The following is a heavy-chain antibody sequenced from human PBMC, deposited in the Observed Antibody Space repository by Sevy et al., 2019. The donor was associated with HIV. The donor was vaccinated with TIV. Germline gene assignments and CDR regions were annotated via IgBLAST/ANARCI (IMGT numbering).Heavy chain of an antibody. CDR1: GDSISGYY. V-gene: IGHV4-59*01. CDR2: IFYTKST. CDR3: AGGDPKLLYAMDV. J-gene: IGHJ6*02. D-gene: IGHD3-16*01. Sequence: SETLSLTCSVSGDSISGYYWNWIRQPPGKGLEWIGYIFYTKSTTYNSSLKSRVTISKDTSKNQFSLKLSSVTAADTAGFYWAGGDPKLLYAMDVWGQGTTVTVSS.